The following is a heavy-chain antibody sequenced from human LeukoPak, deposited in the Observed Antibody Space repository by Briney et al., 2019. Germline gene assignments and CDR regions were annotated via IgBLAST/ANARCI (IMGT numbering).Heavy chain of an antibody. CDR2: IKQDGSEK. CDR1: GFTFSSYW. CDR3: ARDLATVTTYGPFDY. J-gene: IGHJ4*02. V-gene: IGHV3-7*01. D-gene: IGHD4-17*01. Sequence: GGSLRLSCAASGFTFSSYWMSWVRQAPGKGLEWVAYIKQDGSEKYYVDSVKGRFTISRDNAKNSLYLQMNSLRAEDTAVYYCARDLATVTTYGPFDYWGQGTLVTVSS.